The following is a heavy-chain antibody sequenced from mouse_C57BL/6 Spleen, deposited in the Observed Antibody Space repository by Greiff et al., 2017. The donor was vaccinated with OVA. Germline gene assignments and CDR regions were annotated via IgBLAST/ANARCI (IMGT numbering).Heavy chain of an antibody. CDR1: GYSITSGYD. CDR3: ARDGDYDGAWFAY. CDR2: ISYSGST. V-gene: IGHV3-1*01. D-gene: IGHD2-4*01. J-gene: IGHJ3*01. Sequence: EVQLQQSGPGMVKPSQSLSLTCTVTGYSITSGYDWHWIRHFPGNKLEWMGYISYSGSTNYNPSLKSRISITHDTSKNHFFLKLNSVTTEDTATYDCARDGDYDGAWFAYWGQGTLVTVSA.